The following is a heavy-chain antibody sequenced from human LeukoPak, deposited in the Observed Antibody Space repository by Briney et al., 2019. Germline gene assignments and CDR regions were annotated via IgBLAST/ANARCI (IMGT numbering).Heavy chain of an antibody. D-gene: IGHD6-13*01. V-gene: IGHV3-48*03. Sequence: GGSLRLSCAASGFTFSSYEMNWVRQAPGKGLEWVSSISRSSTTIYYADSVKGRFTISRDNAKNSLYLQMNSLRAEDTAVYFCARVGALSSSWLLYWGQGTLVTVSS. CDR3: ARVGALSSSWLLY. CDR2: ISRSSTTI. CDR1: GFTFSSYE. J-gene: IGHJ4*02.